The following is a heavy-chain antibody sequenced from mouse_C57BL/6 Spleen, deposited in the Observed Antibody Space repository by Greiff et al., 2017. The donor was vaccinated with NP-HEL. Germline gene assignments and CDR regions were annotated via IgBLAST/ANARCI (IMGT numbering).Heavy chain of an antibody. CDR1: GFTFSSYA. CDR2: ISDGGSYT. V-gene: IGHV5-4*01. CDR3: ARDPYAMDY. Sequence: EVKLMESGGGLVKPGGSLKLSCAASGFTFSSYAMSWVRQTPEKRLEWVATISDGGSYTYYPDNVKGRFTMSRDNAKNNLYLQMSHLKTEDTAMYYCARDPYAMDYWGQGTSVTVSS. J-gene: IGHJ4*01.